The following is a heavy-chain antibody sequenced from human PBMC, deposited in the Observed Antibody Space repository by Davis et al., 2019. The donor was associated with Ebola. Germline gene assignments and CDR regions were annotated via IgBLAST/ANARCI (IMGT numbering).Heavy chain of an antibody. Sequence: GESLKISCGVSGFSLSNYGMHWVRQAPGKGLEWVAVLWYDGSIESYGDSVKGRFTISKDISKNTLYLQLNSLRAEDTAVYYCARNGFFYDSTGKHYYMDVWGRGTTVTVSS. V-gene: IGHV3-33*01. CDR3: ARNGFFYDSTGKHYYMDV. CDR1: GFSLSNYG. D-gene: IGHD2/OR15-2a*01. J-gene: IGHJ6*03. CDR2: LWYDGSIE.